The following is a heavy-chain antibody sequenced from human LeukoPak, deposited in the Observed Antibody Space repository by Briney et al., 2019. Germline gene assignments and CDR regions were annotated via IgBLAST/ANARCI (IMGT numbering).Heavy chain of an antibody. Sequence: GGSLRLSCAASGLTFSSHWMHWVRQAPGKGLVWVSRITNDGSSTTYADSVKGRFTISRDNAKNMLYLQVNSLRAEDTAVYYCATCSSSCSLSGMGYWGQGTLVTVSS. D-gene: IGHD2-2*01. V-gene: IGHV3-74*01. CDR1: GLTFSSHW. J-gene: IGHJ4*02. CDR3: ATCSSSCSLSGMGY. CDR2: ITNDGSST.